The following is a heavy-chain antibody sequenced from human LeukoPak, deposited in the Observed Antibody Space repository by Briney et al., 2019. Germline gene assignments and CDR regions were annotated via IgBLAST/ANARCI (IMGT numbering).Heavy chain of an antibody. D-gene: IGHD6-19*01. Sequence: SETLSLTCTVSGGSISSYYWSWIRQPPGKGLKWIGYIYYSGSTNYNPSLKSRVTISVDTSKNQFSLKLSSVTAADTAVYYCARSRKVAGPFDYWGQGTLVTVSS. CDR3: ARSRKVAGPFDY. CDR1: GGSISSYY. CDR2: IYYSGST. V-gene: IGHV4-59*01. J-gene: IGHJ4*02.